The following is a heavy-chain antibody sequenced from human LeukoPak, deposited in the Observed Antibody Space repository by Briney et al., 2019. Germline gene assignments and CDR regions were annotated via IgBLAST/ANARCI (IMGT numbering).Heavy chain of an antibody. V-gene: IGHV4-39*07. CDR3: ARDYYYDNSGYSGY. J-gene: IGHJ4*02. CDR2: IYYSGST. D-gene: IGHD3-22*01. CDR1: GGSISSSSYY. Sequence: SETLSLTCTVSGGSISSSSYYWGWIRQPPGKGLEWIGSIYYSGSTYYNPSLKSRVTISVDTSKNQFSLKLSSVTAADTAVYYCARDYYYDNSGYSGYWGQGTLVTVSS.